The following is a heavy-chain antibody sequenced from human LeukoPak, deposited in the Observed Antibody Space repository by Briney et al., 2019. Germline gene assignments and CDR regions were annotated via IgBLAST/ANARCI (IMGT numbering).Heavy chain of an antibody. V-gene: IGHV3-7*01. J-gene: IGHJ4*02. CDR2: INPAGSDT. Sequence: GESLRLSCAASGFSFNSYWMTWVRQAPGRGLEWVANINPAGSDTYYVDPVRGRFTISRDNAKNLVYLQMSSLRAEDTAVYSCARFGYVAGLDLWGQGTLVTVSS. CDR1: GFSFNSYW. CDR3: ARFGYVAGLDL. D-gene: IGHD3-16*01.